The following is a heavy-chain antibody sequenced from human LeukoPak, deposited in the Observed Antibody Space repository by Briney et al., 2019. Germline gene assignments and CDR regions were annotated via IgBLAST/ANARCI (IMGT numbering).Heavy chain of an antibody. CDR3: TREIDYYGSGMGY. Sequence: GGSLRLSCTASGFTFSDYYMTWIRQAPGKGLEWLSYVSTDSTYTNYADSVRGRFTISRDNAKSSLYLQLNSLTAEDTAVYYCTREIDYYGSGMGYWGQGTLVTVSS. D-gene: IGHD3-10*01. V-gene: IGHV3-11*05. J-gene: IGHJ4*02. CDR2: VSTDSTYT. CDR1: GFTFSDYY.